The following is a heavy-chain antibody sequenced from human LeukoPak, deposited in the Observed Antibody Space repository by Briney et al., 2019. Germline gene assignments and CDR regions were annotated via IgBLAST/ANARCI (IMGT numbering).Heavy chain of an antibody. CDR1: GYTFIGYY. CDR2: INPNSGGT. CDR3: ARGYCSGDCFTLFDY. D-gene: IGHD2-21*02. J-gene: IGHJ4*02. V-gene: IGHV1-2*02. Sequence: ASVKVSFKASGYTFIGYYMHWVRQAPGQGLEWMGWINPNSGGTNYAQKFQGRVTMTRDTSISTAYMELSSLRSDDTAVYYRARGYCSGDCFTLFDYWGQGTLVTVSS.